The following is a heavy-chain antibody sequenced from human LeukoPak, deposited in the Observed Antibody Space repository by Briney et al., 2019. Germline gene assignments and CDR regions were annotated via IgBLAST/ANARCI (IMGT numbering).Heavy chain of an antibody. CDR2: ISGGGGST. CDR3: ASRVGKDIVVVVAAPDY. V-gene: IGHV3-23*01. CDR1: GFTFSSYA. D-gene: IGHD2-15*01. Sequence: GGSLRLSCAASGFTFSSYAMSWVRQAPGKGLEWVSAISGGGGSTYYADSVKGRFTISRDNSKNTLYLQMNSLRAEDTAVYYCASRVGKDIVVVVAAPDYWGQGTLVTVSS. J-gene: IGHJ4*02.